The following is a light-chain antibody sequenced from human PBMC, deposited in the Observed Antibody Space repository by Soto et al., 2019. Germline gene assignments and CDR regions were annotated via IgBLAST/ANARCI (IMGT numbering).Light chain of an antibody. CDR2: GGS. CDR3: HQTFSTLWT. Sequence: DIQLTQSPSSLSASIGDRVTITCRASQTINNYLNWYQQKPGRAPRVLIYGGSSLQGGVPSRFSVSGSGTDFTLTITSLQPEDLATYYCHQTFSTLWTFGQGTKVDIK. J-gene: IGKJ1*01. V-gene: IGKV1-39*01. CDR1: QTINNY.